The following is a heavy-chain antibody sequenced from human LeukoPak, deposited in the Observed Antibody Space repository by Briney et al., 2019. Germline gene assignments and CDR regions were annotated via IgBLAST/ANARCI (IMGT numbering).Heavy chain of an antibody. Sequence: KASETLSLTCTVSGGSISSYYWSWIRQPPGKGLEWIGYIYYSGSTNYNPSLKSRVTISVDTSKNQFSLKLSSVTAADTAVYYCARDLGYGHGYFDYWGQGTLVTVSS. CDR1: GGSISSYY. V-gene: IGHV4-59*01. J-gene: IGHJ4*02. CDR3: ARDLGYGHGYFDY. CDR2: IYYSGST. D-gene: IGHD5-18*01.